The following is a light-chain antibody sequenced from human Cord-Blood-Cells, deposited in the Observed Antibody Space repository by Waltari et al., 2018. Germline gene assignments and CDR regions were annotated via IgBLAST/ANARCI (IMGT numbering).Light chain of an antibody. Sequence: EIVMEQSSATLSVSRGERAHLSCRPRQSVSSNLAWYQQKPGQAPRLLIYGASIRATGIPAMFSGSGSGTEFTLTISSMQSEDFAVYYCQQYNNWPPLTFGGGTKVEIK. CDR1: QSVSSN. J-gene: IGKJ4*01. V-gene: IGKV3D-15*01. CDR3: QQYNNWPPLT. CDR2: GAS.